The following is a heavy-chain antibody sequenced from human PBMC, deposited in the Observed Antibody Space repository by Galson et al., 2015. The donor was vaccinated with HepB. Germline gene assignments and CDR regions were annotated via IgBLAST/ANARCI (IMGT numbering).Heavy chain of an antibody. CDR1: GGSSSSYY. V-gene: IGHV4-59*01. J-gene: IGHJ3*02. CDR2: INYSGNT. D-gene: IGHD3-22*01. CDR3: ARYDSDGYVFDI. Sequence: ETLSLTCSVSGGSSSSYYWSWIRQFQGKGLDWIGYINYSGNTIYNPSLKSRVIMSVDTSKSQVSLKLSSVTAADTAVYYCARYDSDGYVFDIWGQGTMVTVSS.